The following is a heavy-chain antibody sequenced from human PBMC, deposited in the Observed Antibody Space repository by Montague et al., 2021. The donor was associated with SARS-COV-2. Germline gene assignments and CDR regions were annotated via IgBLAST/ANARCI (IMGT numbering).Heavy chain of an antibody. D-gene: IGHD1-26*01. CDR2: NYYSGST. CDR1: GGSISSGDYY. J-gene: IGHJ6*02. Sequence: SETLSLTCTVSGGSISSGDYYWGWIRQPPGKGLEWIGSNYYSGSTYYNPSLKSRVTISVDTSKNQFSLKLSSVTAADTAVYYCARLAPDSGSPNGYYYNGMDVWGQGTTVTVSS. V-gene: IGHV4-39*01. CDR3: ARLAPDSGSPNGYYYNGMDV.